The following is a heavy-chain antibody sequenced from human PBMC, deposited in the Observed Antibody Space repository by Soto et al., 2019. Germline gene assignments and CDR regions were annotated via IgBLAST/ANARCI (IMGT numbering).Heavy chain of an antibody. CDR1: FTFSMYS. CDR2: ISSGGSYI. V-gene: IGHV3-21*01. CDR3: TSHQGGSYDSWFDP. J-gene: IGHJ5*02. Sequence: EVQVVESGGGLVQPGGSLRLSCSFTFSMYSMNWVRQAPGKGLEWVASISSGGSYIKYADSVKGRFTISRDNAKNSVSLQMNSLRVDDTAVYFCTSHQGGSYDSWFDPWGQGTLVTVSS. D-gene: IGHD1-26*01.